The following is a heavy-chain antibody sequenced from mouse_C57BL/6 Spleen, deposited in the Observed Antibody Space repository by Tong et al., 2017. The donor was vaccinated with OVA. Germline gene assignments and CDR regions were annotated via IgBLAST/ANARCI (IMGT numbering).Heavy chain of an antibody. CDR1: GYTFSSYW. V-gene: IGHV1-9*01. D-gene: IGHD2-3*01. CDR2: ILPGSGST. Sequence: VQLQQSGAELMKPGASVKISCKATGYTFSSYWIEWVKQRPGHGLEWIGEILPGSGSTNYNEKFKGKATFTADTSSNTAYMQFNSLTSEDSAVYYCARDGYPGAMDYWGQGTSVTVSS. J-gene: IGHJ4*01. CDR3: ARDGYPGAMDY.